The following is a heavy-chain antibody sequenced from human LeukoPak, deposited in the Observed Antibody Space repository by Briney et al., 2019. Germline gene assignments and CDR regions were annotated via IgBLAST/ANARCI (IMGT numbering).Heavy chain of an antibody. Sequence: GSSVKVSCKASGGTFSSDAISWVRQAPGQGGEWMGGIIPIFGTANYAQKFQGRVTITADESTSTPYMDLSSLRSEDTAVYYCARRTAMDSYFDYWGQGTLVTVSS. CDR1: GGTFSSDA. J-gene: IGHJ4*02. CDR3: ARRTAMDSYFDY. V-gene: IGHV1-69*01. CDR2: IIPIFGTA. D-gene: IGHD5-18*01.